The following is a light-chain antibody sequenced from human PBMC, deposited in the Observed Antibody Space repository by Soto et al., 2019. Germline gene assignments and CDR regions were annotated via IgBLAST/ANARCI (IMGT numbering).Light chain of an antibody. J-gene: IGKJ1*01. CDR3: QQYGSSPTWT. V-gene: IGKV3-20*01. CDR1: HSFSSSY. CDR2: GAS. Sequence: EIVLTQSPGTLSLSPGERPTLSCRASHSFSSSYLAWYQQKPGQAPRLLISGASNRATGIPDRFSGSGSGTDFTLTISRLEPEDFAVYYCQQYGSSPTWTFGQGTKVDIK.